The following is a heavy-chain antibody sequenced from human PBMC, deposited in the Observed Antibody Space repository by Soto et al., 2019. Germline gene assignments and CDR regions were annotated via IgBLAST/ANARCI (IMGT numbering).Heavy chain of an antibody. CDR1: SGSISSTIYS. CDR2: IFYSGST. Sequence: SETPSLTCTVSSGSISSTIYSWDWIRQPPGKGLEWIGSIFYSGSTYYNPSLKSRVTISVDTSKNQFSLKLTSVTAADTAVYYCARDKITGLFDYWGQGTLVTAPQ. CDR3: ARDKITGLFDY. J-gene: IGHJ4*02. D-gene: IGHD2-8*02. V-gene: IGHV4-39*07.